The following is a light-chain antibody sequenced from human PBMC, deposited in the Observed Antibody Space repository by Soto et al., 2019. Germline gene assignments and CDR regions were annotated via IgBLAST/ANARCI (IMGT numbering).Light chain of an antibody. Sequence: DIQMTQSPSTLSASVGDRVTITFRASKSISSWLAWYQQKPGKAPKLLIHKASSLQSGVPSRFSGSGSGTEFTLTISSLDPDDFATYYCQQYNGYGRFGQGTKVEMK. CDR3: QQYNGYGR. CDR1: KSISSW. V-gene: IGKV1-5*03. CDR2: KAS. J-gene: IGKJ1*01.